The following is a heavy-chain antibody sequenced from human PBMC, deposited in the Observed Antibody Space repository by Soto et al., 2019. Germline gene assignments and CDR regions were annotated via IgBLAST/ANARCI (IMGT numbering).Heavy chain of an antibody. D-gene: IGHD2-21*01. CDR3: VKRSLLVAPT. V-gene: IGHV4-39*01. CDR2: IDNGGNT. CDR1: GRTFSINADFGY. J-gene: IGHJ4*02. Sequence: GTLCLTCPVSGRTFSINADFGYLAWIRQPPGKGLEWIGSIDNGGNTYYNPPLKSRVIISADTSKNQFSLSLNSVTAADTAVYYRVKRSLLVAPTWGQGILVTVSS.